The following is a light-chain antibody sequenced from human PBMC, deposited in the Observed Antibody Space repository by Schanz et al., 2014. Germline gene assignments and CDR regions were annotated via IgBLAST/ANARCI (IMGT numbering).Light chain of an antibody. V-gene: IGKV1-39*01. Sequence: DIQMTQSPSTLSASVGDRVTITCRASQSITSRLAWYQQKPGNAPKLLIYAASTLQSGVPSRFSGSGSGTDFTLTISSLQPEDFATFYCQQSYRTPYTFGQGTKLEIK. CDR1: QSITSR. CDR3: QQSYRTPYT. CDR2: AAS. J-gene: IGKJ2*01.